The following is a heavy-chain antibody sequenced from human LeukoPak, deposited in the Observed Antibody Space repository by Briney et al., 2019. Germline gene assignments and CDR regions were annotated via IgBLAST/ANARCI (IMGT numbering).Heavy chain of an antibody. J-gene: IGHJ4*02. V-gene: IGHV4-59*11. CDR2: IYYTGST. Sequence: PSETLSLTCTVPGGSISNLYWSWIRQPPGKGLEWSGFIYYTGSTSYKPSLKSRVTISLDTARNQFSLQLNSVTAADTAVYYCARCGYSYGAGYYFDYWGQGTLVTVSS. D-gene: IGHD5-18*01. CDR3: ARCGYSYGAGYYFDY. CDR1: GGSISNLY.